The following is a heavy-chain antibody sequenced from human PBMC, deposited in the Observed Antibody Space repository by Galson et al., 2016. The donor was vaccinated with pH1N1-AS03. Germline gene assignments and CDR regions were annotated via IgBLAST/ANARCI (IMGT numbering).Heavy chain of an antibody. V-gene: IGHV4-4*02. Sequence: SEPLSLTCAVSGGSMTSPDWWTWVRQPPGKGLEWIGEVHYSGTTSYNPSLNSRVTMSIDKSNNQFSLNLGSVTAADTAVYFCASAGYHTPGYDYWGQGALVPVSS. CDR3: ASAGYHTPGYDY. J-gene: IGHJ4*02. D-gene: IGHD6-25*01. CDR2: VHYSGTT. CDR1: GGSMTSPDW.